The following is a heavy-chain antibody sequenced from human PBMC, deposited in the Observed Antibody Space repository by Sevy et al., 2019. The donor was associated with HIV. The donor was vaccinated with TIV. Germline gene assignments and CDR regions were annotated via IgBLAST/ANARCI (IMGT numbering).Heavy chain of an antibody. D-gene: IGHD5-12*01. CDR1: GYTFTSYD. CDR3: VRVEMATITRDY. CDR2: MNPNSGNT. Sequence: ASVKVSCKASGYTFTSYDINWVRQATGQGLEWMGWMNPNSGNTGYAQKFQGRVTMTRNTSISTAYMELSSLRSEDTAVYYCVRVEMATITRDYWGQGTLVTVSS. V-gene: IGHV1-8*01. J-gene: IGHJ4*02.